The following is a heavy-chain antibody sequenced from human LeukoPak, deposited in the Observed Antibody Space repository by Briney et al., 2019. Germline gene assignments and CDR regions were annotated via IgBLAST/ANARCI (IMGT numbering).Heavy chain of an antibody. D-gene: IGHD1-26*01. J-gene: IGHJ4*02. CDR2: TSVDEGLK. Sequence: GGSLRLSCAASGFTFTNYVTHWVPQAPGKGLEWVAVTSVDEGLKFYGDSVKGRFTISRDNSKNTMYLQMNNLREEDTAVYYCTRDPILGAPDYFDYWGQGTLVTVSS. V-gene: IGHV3-30*04. CDR3: TRDPILGAPDYFDY. CDR1: GFTFTNYV.